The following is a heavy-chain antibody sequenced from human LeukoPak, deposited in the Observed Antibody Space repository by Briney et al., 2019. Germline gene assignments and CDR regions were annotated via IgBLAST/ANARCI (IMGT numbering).Heavy chain of an antibody. CDR3: AGEPAASCSTTLDA. CDR1: GFTFSSYS. V-gene: IGHV3-30*04. Sequence: GRSLRLSCAASGFTFSSYSMRWVRQAPGKGLEWVAVILKVGSYKYYADSVKGRFTISRDNSTNTLYLQMDSLRAEETAVYYRAGEPAASCSTTLDALGQETTVTASS. J-gene: IGHJ6*02. CDR2: ILKVGSYK. D-gene: IGHD2-2*01.